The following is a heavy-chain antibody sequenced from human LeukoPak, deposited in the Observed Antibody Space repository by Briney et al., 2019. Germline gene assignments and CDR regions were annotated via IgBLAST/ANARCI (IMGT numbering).Heavy chain of an antibody. Sequence: PGGSLRLSCAASGFTFSSYAMSWVRQAPGKGLEWVSAISGSGGSTYYADSVKGRFTVSRDNAKNSLYLQMNSLRVEDTAVYYCARGNALEVEGSGSYYRSWGQGTLVTVSS. J-gene: IGHJ5*02. CDR2: ISGSGGST. D-gene: IGHD3-10*01. V-gene: IGHV3-23*01. CDR3: ARGNALEVEGSGSYYRS. CDR1: GFTFSSYA.